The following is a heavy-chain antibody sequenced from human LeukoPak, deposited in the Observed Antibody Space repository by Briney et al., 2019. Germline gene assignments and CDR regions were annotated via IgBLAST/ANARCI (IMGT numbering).Heavy chain of an antibody. Sequence: GSLRLSCAASGFTFSSYGMSWVRQAPGKGLEWVSAISGSGGSTYYADSVKGRFTISRDNSKNTLYLQMNSLRAEDTAVYYCAKGPEYYYGSGSYYPDYWGQGTLVTVSS. V-gene: IGHV3-23*01. CDR2: ISGSGGST. D-gene: IGHD3-10*01. CDR3: AKGPEYYYGSGSYYPDY. CDR1: GFTFSSYG. J-gene: IGHJ4*02.